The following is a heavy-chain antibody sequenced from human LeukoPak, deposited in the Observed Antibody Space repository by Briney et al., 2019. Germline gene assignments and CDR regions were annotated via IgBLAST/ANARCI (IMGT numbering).Heavy chain of an antibody. V-gene: IGHV4-34*01. D-gene: IGHD6-19*01. CDR2: INHSGST. CDR1: GGSFSGYY. CDR3: ARARGYSSGWYVS. J-gene: IGHJ5*02. Sequence: SETLSLTCAVYGGSFSGYYWSWIRQPPGKGLEWIGEINHSGSTNYNPPLKSRVTISVDTSKNQFSLKLSSVTAADTAVYYCARARGYSSGWYVSWGQGTLVTVSS.